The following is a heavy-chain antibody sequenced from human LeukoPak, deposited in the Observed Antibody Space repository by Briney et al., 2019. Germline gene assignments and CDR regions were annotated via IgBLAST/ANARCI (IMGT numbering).Heavy chain of an antibody. CDR2: ISGSGGST. Sequence: GGSLRLSCAASGFTFSSYGMSWVRQAPGKGLEWVSAISGSGGSTYYADSVKGRFTISRDNAKNSLYLQMNSLRAEDTAVYYCARLDGSIKYSRGYWGQGTLVTVSS. J-gene: IGHJ4*02. CDR3: ARLDGSIKYSRGY. V-gene: IGHV3-23*01. CDR1: GFTFSSYG. D-gene: IGHD6-6*01.